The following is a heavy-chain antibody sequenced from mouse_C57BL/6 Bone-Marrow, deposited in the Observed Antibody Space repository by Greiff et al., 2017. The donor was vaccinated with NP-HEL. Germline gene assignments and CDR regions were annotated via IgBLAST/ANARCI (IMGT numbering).Heavy chain of an antibody. CDR2: IYPGSGST. J-gene: IGHJ4*01. CDR3: AREGASTTVVARAMDY. D-gene: IGHD1-1*01. Sequence: QVQLQQPGAELVKPGASVKMSCKASGYTFTSYWITWVKQRPGQGLEWIGDIYPGSGSTNYNEKFKSKATLTVDTSSSTAYMQLSSLTSEDSAVYYCAREGASTTVVARAMDYWGQGTSVTVSS. CDR1: GYTFTSYW. V-gene: IGHV1-55*01.